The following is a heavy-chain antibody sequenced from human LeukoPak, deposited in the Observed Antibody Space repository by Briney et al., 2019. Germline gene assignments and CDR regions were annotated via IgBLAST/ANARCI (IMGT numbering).Heavy chain of an antibody. Sequence: GGSLRLSCAASEFTFSDYYTSWVRQAPGKGLEWVSYITISGSYTNYAYSVKGRFNISRDNAKNSLYLQMTTLRAEDTAVYYCARGPDRSGYYSLDCWGRGTLVTVSS. CDR1: EFTFSDYY. V-gene: IGHV3-11*05. J-gene: IGHJ4*02. CDR3: ARGPDRSGYYSLDC. D-gene: IGHD3-22*01. CDR2: ITISGSYT.